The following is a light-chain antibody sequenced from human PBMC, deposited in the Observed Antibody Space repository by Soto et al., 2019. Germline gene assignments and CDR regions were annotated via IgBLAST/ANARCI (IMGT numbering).Light chain of an antibody. V-gene: IGLV4-69*01. CDR1: GGHNTYA. J-gene: IGLJ3*02. CDR2: LNSDGSH. CDR3: QTWGTGIRV. Sequence: QSVLTQSPSASASLGASVKLTCTLSGGHNTYAIAWHQQRPEKGPRYLMKLNSDGSHTKGDGIPDRFSGSSSGAERYLTIYSLQSEDEADYYCQTWGTGIRVFGGGTQLTVL.